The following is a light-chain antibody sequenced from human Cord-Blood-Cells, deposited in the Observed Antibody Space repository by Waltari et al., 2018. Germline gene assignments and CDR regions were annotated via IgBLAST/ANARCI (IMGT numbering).Light chain of an antibody. CDR2: GVS. J-gene: IGKJ2*01. V-gene: IGKV3-20*01. CDR1: QSVSSSY. CDR3: QQYGSSPPMYT. Sequence: EIVLTQSPCTLSLSPGERATLSCRASQSVSSSYLAWYQQKPGQAPRLLIYGVSSRATGIPDRFSGSGSGTDFTLTISRLEPEDFAVYYCQQYGSSPPMYTFGQGTKLEIK.